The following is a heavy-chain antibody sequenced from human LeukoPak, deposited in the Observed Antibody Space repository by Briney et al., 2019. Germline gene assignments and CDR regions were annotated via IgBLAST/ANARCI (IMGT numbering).Heavy chain of an antibody. CDR2: IIPIFGTA. J-gene: IGHJ1*01. CDR1: GGTFSSYA. CDR3: ARGVRLIFGVVIGARGQGYEYFQH. Sequence: ASVKVSCKASGGTFSSYAISWVRQAPGQGLEWMGGIIPIFGTANYAQKFQGRVTITADESTSTAYMELSSLRSEDTAVYYCARGVRLIFGVVIGARGQGYEYFQHWGQGTLVTVSS. D-gene: IGHD3-3*01. V-gene: IGHV1-69*13.